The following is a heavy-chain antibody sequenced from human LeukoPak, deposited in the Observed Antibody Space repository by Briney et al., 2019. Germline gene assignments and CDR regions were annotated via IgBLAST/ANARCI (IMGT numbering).Heavy chain of an antibody. CDR3: AEEYDSGGYGANFDY. D-gene: IGHD3-10*01. CDR2: ISYDGSNK. CDR1: GFTFSSYG. J-gene: IGHJ4*02. Sequence: GGSLRLSCAASGFTFSSYGMHWVRQAPGKGLEWVAVISYDGSNKYYADSVKGRFTISRDNSKNTLYLQMNSLRAEDTAVYYCAEEYDSGGYGANFDYWGQGTLVTVSS. V-gene: IGHV3-30*18.